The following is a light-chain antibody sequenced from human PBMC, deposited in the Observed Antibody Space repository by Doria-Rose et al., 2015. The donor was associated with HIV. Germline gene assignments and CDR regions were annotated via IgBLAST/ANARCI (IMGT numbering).Light chain of an antibody. J-gene: IGKJ1*01. CDR3: QRSFSTPRT. CDR1: QNINRI. V-gene: IGKV1-39*01. CDR2: AAS. Sequence: MTQSPSSLSASVGDRVTITCRASQNINRILNWYQQKPGKVPKVLIYAASSMQSGVPSRFSGSGSGTNFTLTISSLQPEDFATYYCQRSFSTPRTFGQGTKVEIK.